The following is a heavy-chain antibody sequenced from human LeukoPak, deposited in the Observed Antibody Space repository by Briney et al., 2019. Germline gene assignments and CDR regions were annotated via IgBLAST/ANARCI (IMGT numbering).Heavy chain of an antibody. J-gene: IGHJ4*02. Sequence: GGSLRLSCGGSGLSFSGQWMNWVRHAPGQGLEWVANIKYDGSEKYYVDSVKGRFTISRDDAKNSLSLQMSNVRAEDTAVYYCAFNNNFKYWGQGTQVTLSS. CDR2: IKYDGSEK. V-gene: IGHV3-7*01. CDR1: GLSFSGQW. D-gene: IGHD4-11*01. CDR3: AFNNNFKY.